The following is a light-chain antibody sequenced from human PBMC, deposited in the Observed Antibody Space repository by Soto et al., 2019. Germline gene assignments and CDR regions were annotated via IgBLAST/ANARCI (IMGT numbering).Light chain of an antibody. Sequence: QSALTQPASVSGSPGQSITISCTGTISDVGSSNLVSWYQQHPDKAPKLMIYEGTKRPSGVSNRFSGSKSGNTASLTISGLQTEDEADYYCCSYATNSPGVFGGGTKVTVL. CDR2: EGT. V-gene: IGLV2-23*01. CDR3: CSYATNSPGV. CDR1: ISDVGSSNL. J-gene: IGLJ3*02.